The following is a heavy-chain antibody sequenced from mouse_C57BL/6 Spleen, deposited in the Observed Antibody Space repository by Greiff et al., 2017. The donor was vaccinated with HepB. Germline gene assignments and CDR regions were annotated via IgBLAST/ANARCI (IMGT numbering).Heavy chain of an antibody. Sequence: EVQLVESGGGLVKPGGSLKLSCAASGFTFSDYGMHWVRQAPEKGLEWVAYISSGSSTIYYADTVKGRFTISRDNAKNTLFLQMTSLRSEDTAMYYCARLAPLYAMDYWGQGTSVTVSS. D-gene: IGHD3-1*01. CDR3: ARLAPLYAMDY. J-gene: IGHJ4*01. V-gene: IGHV5-17*01. CDR2: ISSGSSTI. CDR1: GFTFSDYG.